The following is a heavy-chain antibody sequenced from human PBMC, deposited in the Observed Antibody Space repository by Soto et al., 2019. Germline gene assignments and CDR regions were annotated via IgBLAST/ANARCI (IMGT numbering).Heavy chain of an antibody. V-gene: IGHV4-59*12. CDR2: VYYSGGA. CDR1: GGSISGYY. J-gene: IGHJ6*02. CDR3: ASGGGYYDFWSGYYLRGMDV. D-gene: IGHD3-3*01. Sequence: SETLSLTCTVSGGSISGYYWSWIRQPPGKGLEWIGNVYYSGGAKYNPSVKRRVSISVDTSKNQFSLKLSSVTAADTAVYYCASGGGYYDFWSGYYLRGMDVWGQGTTVTVSS.